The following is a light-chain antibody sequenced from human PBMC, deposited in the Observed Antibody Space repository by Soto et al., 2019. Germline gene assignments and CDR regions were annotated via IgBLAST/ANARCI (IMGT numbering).Light chain of an antibody. CDR3: QQYNDWPPT. CDR2: WAS. CDR1: QSVLYNSNSKNY. Sequence: DIVMTQSPDSLAVSLGERATINCKSSQSVLYNSNSKNYLAWYQQKPGQPPKLLIYWASTRESGVPDRFSGSGSGTDFTLTISSLQSEDFAVYYCQQYNDWPPTFGQGTKVDIK. V-gene: IGKV4-1*01. J-gene: IGKJ1*01.